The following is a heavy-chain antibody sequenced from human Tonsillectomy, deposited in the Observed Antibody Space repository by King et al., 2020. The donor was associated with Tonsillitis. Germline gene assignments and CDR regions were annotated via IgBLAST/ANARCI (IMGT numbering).Heavy chain of an antibody. CDR1: GFTFDDYA. CDR3: AKDGAVAGDNYYYGMDV. Sequence: DVQLVESGGVVVQPGGSLRLSCAASGFTFDDYAMHWVRQAPGKGLEWVALISWDGGSTYYAASVKGRFTISRDKSKNSLYLQMNGLRAEDTALYYCAKDGAVAGDNYYYGMDVWGQGTTVTVSS. D-gene: IGHD6-19*01. CDR2: ISWDGGST. J-gene: IGHJ6*02. V-gene: IGHV3-43D*03.